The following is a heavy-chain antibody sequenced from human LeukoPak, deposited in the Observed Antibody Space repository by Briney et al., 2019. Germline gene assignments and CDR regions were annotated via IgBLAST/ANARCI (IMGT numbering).Heavy chain of an antibody. D-gene: IGHD1-26*01. J-gene: IGHJ3*01. CDR2: LYYSGST. Sequence: KPSETLSLTCTVSGGSISSSNYYWGWIRQPPGKGLEWIGSLYYSGSTYYNPSLKSRVTISVDTSKNQFSLKLSSVTAADTAVYYCARGYSGTYPNVWGQGTMVTVSS. CDR1: GGSISSSNYY. CDR3: ARGYSGTYPNV. V-gene: IGHV4-39*07.